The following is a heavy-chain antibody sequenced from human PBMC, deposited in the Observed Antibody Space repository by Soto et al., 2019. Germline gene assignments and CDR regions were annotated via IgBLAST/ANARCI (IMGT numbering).Heavy chain of an antibody. V-gene: IGHV4-39*01. CDR2: IYYSGST. CDR3: ASLNSGYDYYPSYYFDY. D-gene: IGHD5-12*01. CDR1: GGSISSSSYY. Sequence: SETLSLTCTVSGGSISSSSYYWGWIRQPPGRGLEWIGSIYYSGSTYYNPSLKSRVTISVDTSKNQFSLKLSSVTAADTAVYYCASLNSGYDYYPSYYFDYWGQGTLVTVSS. J-gene: IGHJ4*02.